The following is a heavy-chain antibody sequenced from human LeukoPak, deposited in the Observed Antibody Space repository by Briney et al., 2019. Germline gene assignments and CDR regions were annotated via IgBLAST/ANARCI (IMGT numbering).Heavy chain of an antibody. CDR3: ARVAMVRGAYYYYYYMHV. D-gene: IGHD3-10*01. Sequence: ASVKVSCKASGYTFTGYYMHWVRQAPGQGLEWMGWMNPNSGNTGYAQKFQGRVTMTRNTSISTAYMELSSLRSEDTAVYYCARVAMVRGAYYYYYYMHVWGKGTTVTISS. CDR2: MNPNSGNT. J-gene: IGHJ6*03. CDR1: GYTFTGYY. V-gene: IGHV1-8*02.